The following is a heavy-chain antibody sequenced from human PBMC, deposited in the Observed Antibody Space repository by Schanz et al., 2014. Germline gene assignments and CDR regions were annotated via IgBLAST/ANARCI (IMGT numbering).Heavy chain of an antibody. Sequence: EVQLVESGGGLVQPGGSLRLSCGGSGFTFSKYWMSWVRQAPGKGLEWVSSISHSGGSKYYADSVKGRFTISRDNSENTLYLQMNSLSADDTAVFYCAKGMGYCSGGTCYDYYYYGLDVWGQGTTVNVSS. D-gene: IGHD2-15*01. CDR1: GFTFSKYW. V-gene: IGHV3-23*04. CDR2: ISHSGGSK. J-gene: IGHJ6*02. CDR3: AKGMGYCSGGTCYDYYYYGLDV.